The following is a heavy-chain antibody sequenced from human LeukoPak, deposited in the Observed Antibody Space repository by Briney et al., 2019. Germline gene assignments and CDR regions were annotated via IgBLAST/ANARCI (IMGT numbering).Heavy chain of an antibody. Sequence: ASVKVSCKASGYTFTSYGISWVRQAPGQGLEWMGWISAYNDNTNYAQKLQGRVTMTTDTSTSTAYMELRSLRSDDTAVYYCARGQYVLLWFGDDMGAFDIWGQGTMVTVSS. CDR2: ISAYNDNT. CDR1: GYTFTSYG. CDR3: ARGQYVLLWFGDDMGAFDI. J-gene: IGHJ3*02. D-gene: IGHD3-10*01. V-gene: IGHV1-18*01.